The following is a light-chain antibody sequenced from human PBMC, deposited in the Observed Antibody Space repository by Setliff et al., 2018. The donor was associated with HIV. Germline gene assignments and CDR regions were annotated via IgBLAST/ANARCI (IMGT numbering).Light chain of an antibody. J-gene: IGLJ1*01. CDR2: EVS. Sequence: LPQPASVSGSLGQSITISCTGTSSDVGGHNSVSWYQQHPGKAPKLMISEVSNRPSGVSNRFSGSKSGNTASLTIAGLQPEDEADYYCSSYSSSRPRVFGTGTKVTVL. CDR3: SSYSSSRPRV. V-gene: IGLV2-14*01. CDR1: SSDVGGHNS.